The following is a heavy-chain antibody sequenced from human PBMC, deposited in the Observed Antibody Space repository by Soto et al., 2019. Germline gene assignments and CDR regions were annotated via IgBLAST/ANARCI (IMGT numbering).Heavy chain of an antibody. Sequence: SETLSLTCTVSGYSISSGYYWGWIRQPPGKGLEWIGSIYHSGSTYYNPSLKSRVTISVDTSKNQFSLKLSSVTAADTAVYYCAREPGGSSSNWFDPWGQGTLVTVSS. V-gene: IGHV4-38-2*02. J-gene: IGHJ5*02. CDR3: AREPGGSSSNWFDP. CDR1: GYSISSGYY. CDR2: IYHSGST. D-gene: IGHD6-13*01.